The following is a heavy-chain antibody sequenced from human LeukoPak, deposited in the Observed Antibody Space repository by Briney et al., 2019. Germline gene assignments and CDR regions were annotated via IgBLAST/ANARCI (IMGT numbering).Heavy chain of an antibody. D-gene: IGHD5-18*01. CDR3: ARGSGYSYGAFDY. CDR1: GFTFGSYW. CDR2: INSDGSST. V-gene: IGHV3-74*01. J-gene: IGHJ4*02. Sequence: PGGSLRLSCAASGFTFGSYWMHWVRQAPGKGLVWVSRINSDGSSTNYADSVKGRFTISRDNAKNTLYLQMNSLRAEDTAAYYCARGSGYSYGAFDYWGQGALVTVSS.